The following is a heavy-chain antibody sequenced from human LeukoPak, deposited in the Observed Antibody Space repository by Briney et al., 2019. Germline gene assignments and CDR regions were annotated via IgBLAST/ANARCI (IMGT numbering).Heavy chain of an antibody. V-gene: IGHV4-31*03. CDR2: IYCSGST. CDR1: GGSISSGGYY. CDR3: ARARYYYDSSGYCHFDY. Sequence: SETLSLTCTVSGGSISSGGYYWSWIRQHPGKGLEWIGYIYCSGSTYYNPSLKSRVTISVDTSKNQFSLKLSSVTAADTAVYYCARARYYYDSSGYCHFDYWGQGTLVTVSS. D-gene: IGHD3-22*01. J-gene: IGHJ4*02.